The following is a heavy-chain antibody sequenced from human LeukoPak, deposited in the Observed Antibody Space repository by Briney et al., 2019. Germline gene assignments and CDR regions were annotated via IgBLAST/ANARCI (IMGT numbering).Heavy chain of an antibody. J-gene: IGHJ4*02. CDR3: ASGRYCSSTSCYNLGLDY. Sequence: SETLSLPCGVFGGSFSGSYWSWIRKPPGKGLEWFGEFNHRGSTNYNPSLKSRVTISVDTSKNHFSLKLSSVTAADTAVYYCASGRYCSSTSCYNLGLDYWGQGTLVTVSS. CDR1: GGSFSGSY. CDR2: FNHRGST. V-gene: IGHV4-34*01. D-gene: IGHD2-2*02.